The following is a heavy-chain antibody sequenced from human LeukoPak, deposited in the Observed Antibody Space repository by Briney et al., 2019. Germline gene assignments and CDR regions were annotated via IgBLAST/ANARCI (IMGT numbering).Heavy chain of an antibody. CDR3: ARAEGSYY. V-gene: IGHV3-74*01. CDR2: INSDGSST. J-gene: IGHJ4*02. Sequence: PGGSLRLSCAASGFTFSSYWMHWVRQAPGEGLVWVSRINSDGSSTSYADSVKGRFTISRDIAKNTLYLQMNSLRAEDTAVYYCARAEGSYYWGQGTLVTVSS. D-gene: IGHD3-10*01. CDR1: GFTFSSYW.